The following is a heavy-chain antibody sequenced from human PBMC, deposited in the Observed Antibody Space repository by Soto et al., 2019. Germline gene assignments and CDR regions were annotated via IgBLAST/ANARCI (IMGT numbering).Heavy chain of an antibody. Sequence: EVQLVESGTGLVKPGCSVRLSCAASGFTFSSYEMNWVRQAPGQGLEWVSYISSSGSTIYYADSVKGRFTISRDNAKNSLYLQMNSLRAEDTAVYYCARDGIHSGEFGPWCQGTLVTVSS. CDR2: ISSSGSTI. CDR3: ARDGIHSGEFGP. V-gene: IGHV3-48*03. J-gene: IGHJ5*02. CDR1: GFTFSSYE. D-gene: IGHD1-26*01.